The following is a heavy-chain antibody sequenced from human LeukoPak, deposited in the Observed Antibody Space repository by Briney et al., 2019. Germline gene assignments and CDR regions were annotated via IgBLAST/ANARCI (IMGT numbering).Heavy chain of an antibody. J-gene: IGHJ5*02. D-gene: IGHD2-15*01. CDR1: GGSISSYY. CDR2: IYYSGST. Sequence: SETLSLTCTVSGGSISSYYWSWIRQPPGKGLEWIGYIYYSGSTNYNPSLKSRVTMSVDTSKNQFSLKLSSVTAADTAVYYCARAPEGYCSGGNCSPNWFDPWGQGTLVTVSS. V-gene: IGHV4-59*12. CDR3: ARAPEGYCSGGNCSPNWFDP.